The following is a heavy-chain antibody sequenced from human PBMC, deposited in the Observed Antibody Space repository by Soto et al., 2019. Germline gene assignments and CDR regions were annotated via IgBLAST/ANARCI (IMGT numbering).Heavy chain of an antibody. CDR1: GYSFTSYW. J-gene: IGHJ6*02. Sequence: GESLKISCKVSGYSFTSYWIGWVRQMPGKGLEWMGSIYPGDSDTRYSPSFQGQVTISADKSISTAYLQWSSLKASDTAMYYCARHGNEYSSSSGYDYYYGMDVWGQGTTVTVSS. CDR2: IYPGDSDT. V-gene: IGHV5-51*01. D-gene: IGHD6-6*01. CDR3: ARHGNEYSSSSGYDYYYGMDV.